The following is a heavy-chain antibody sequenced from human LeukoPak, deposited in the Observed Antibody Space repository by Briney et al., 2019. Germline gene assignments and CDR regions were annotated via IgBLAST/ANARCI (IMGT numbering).Heavy chain of an antibody. CDR2: ISGSGGST. J-gene: IGHJ4*02. D-gene: IGHD6-6*01. V-gene: IGHV3-23*01. Sequence: GGSLRLSCAASGFTFSSYAMSWVRQAPGKGLEWVSTISGSGGSTYYADSVKGRFTIPRDNSKNTLYLQMNSLRAEDTAVYYCAIAPRSIAALGHWGQGTLVTVSS. CDR3: AIAPRSIAALGH. CDR1: GFTFSSYA.